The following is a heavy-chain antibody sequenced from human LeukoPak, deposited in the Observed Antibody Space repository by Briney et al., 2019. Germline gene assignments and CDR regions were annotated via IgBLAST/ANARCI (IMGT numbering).Heavy chain of an antibody. J-gene: IGHJ4*02. CDR1: GFTFSNYA. CDR3: AKDRGYCTGGSCYSDY. CDR2: ISGSDGST. V-gene: IGHV3-23*01. D-gene: IGHD2-15*01. Sequence: GGSLRLSCTASGFTFSNYAMGWVRQAPGKGLEWVSTISGSDGSTYYADSGKGRFTISRDNSKNTLYLQMNSLRVEDTAIYYCAKDRGYCTGGSCYSDYWGQGTLVTVSS.